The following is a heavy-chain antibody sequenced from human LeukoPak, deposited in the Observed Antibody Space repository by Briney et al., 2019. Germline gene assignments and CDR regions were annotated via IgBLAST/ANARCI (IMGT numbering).Heavy chain of an antibody. Sequence: GGSLRLSCAASGFTFSSYWMSWVRQAPGKGLEWVANIKQDESEKYYVDSVKGRFTVSRDNSKNTLYLQMNSLRAEDTAVYYCAKYVGATTGVGYWGQGTLVTVSS. V-gene: IGHV3-7*01. CDR1: GFTFSSYW. CDR2: IKQDESEK. CDR3: AKYVGATTGVGY. D-gene: IGHD1-26*01. J-gene: IGHJ4*02.